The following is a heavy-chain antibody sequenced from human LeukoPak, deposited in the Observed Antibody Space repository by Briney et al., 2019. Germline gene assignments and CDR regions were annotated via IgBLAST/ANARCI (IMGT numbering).Heavy chain of an antibody. Sequence: GGSLRLSCAASGFTFSSYAMSWVRQAPGKGLEWVSPTSGSGGSTYYADSVKGRFTISRDNSKNTLYLQINSLRAEETAVYYCAKSPSIVVVPAANFGGWFDPWGQGTLVTVS. V-gene: IGHV3-23*01. CDR1: GFTFSSYA. D-gene: IGHD2-2*01. CDR3: AKSPSIVVVPAANFGGWFDP. J-gene: IGHJ5*02. CDR2: TSGSGGST.